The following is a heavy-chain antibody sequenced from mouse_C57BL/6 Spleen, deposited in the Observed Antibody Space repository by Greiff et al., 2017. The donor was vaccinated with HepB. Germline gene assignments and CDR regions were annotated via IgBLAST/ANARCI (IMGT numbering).Heavy chain of an antibody. D-gene: IGHD2-1*01. J-gene: IGHJ4*01. V-gene: IGHV14-3*01. Sequence: EVMLQQSVAELVRPGASVKLSCTASGFNIKNTYMHWVKQRPEQGLEWIGRIDPANGNTKYAPKFQGKATITADTSSNTAYLQLSSLTSDDTAIYYCAKPLPGNYEAMDYWGQGTSVTVSS. CDR2: IDPANGNT. CDR1: GFNIKNTY. CDR3: AKPLPGNYEAMDY.